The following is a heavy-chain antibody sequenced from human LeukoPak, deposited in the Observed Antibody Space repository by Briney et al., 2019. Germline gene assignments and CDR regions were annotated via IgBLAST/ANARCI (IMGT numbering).Heavy chain of an antibody. J-gene: IGHJ6*03. CDR2: ISSSSSYI. Sequence: PGGSLRLSCAASGFTFSRYSLNWVRQAPGKGLEWVSSISSSSSYIYYADSVKGRFTISRDNAKNSLYLQMNSLRAEDTAVYYCARGDYYGSGSYLQTFYYYYYYYMDVWGKGTTVTISS. V-gene: IGHV3-21*01. CDR1: GFTFSRYS. D-gene: IGHD3-10*01. CDR3: ARGDYYGSGSYLQTFYYYYYYYMDV.